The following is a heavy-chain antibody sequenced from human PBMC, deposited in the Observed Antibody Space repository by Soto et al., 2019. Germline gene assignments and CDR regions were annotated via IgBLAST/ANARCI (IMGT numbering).Heavy chain of an antibody. J-gene: IGHJ3*02. CDR3: ATVSLVVRGASDAFDI. CDR1: GYTFTSYD. V-gene: IGHV1-8*01. CDR2: MNPNSGNT. D-gene: IGHD3-10*01. Sequence: ASVKVSCKASGYTFTSYDINWVRQATGQGLEWMGWMNPNSGNTGYAQKFQGRVTMTRNTSISTAYMELSSLRSEDTAVYYCATVSLVVRGASDAFDIWGQGTMVTV.